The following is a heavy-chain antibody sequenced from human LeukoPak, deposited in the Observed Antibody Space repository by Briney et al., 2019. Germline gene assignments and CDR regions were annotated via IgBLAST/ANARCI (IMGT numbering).Heavy chain of an antibody. CDR3: ASDRSSWYPY. J-gene: IGHJ4*02. Sequence: SETLSLTCTVSGGSVSSSSYYWGWIRQPPGKGLEWIGSIYYSGSTYYNPSLKSRVTISVDTSKNQFSLKLSSVTAADTAVYYCASDRSSWYPYWGQGTLVTVSS. CDR2: IYYSGST. D-gene: IGHD6-13*01. CDR1: GGSVSSSSYY. V-gene: IGHV4-39*01.